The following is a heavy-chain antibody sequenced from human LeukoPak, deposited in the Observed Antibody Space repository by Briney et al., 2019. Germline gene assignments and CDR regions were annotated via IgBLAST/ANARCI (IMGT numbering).Heavy chain of an antibody. CDR1: GFTFTGSA. D-gene: IGHD3-3*01. Sequence: GASVKVSCKASGFTFTGSAVQWVRQARGQRLEWIGWIVVGSGNTNYAQKFQERVTITRDMSTSTAYMELSSLRSEDTAVYYCARVVASYYDFWSGYYNYMDVWGKGTTVTVSS. CDR3: ARVVASYYDFWSGYYNYMDV. CDR2: IVVGSGNT. V-gene: IGHV1-58*01. J-gene: IGHJ6*03.